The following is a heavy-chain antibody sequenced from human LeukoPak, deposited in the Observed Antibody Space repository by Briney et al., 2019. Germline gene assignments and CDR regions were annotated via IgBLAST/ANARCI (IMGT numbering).Heavy chain of an antibody. J-gene: IGHJ4*02. V-gene: IGHV3-23*01. CDR1: GFTFNNYA. CDR3: ARLPTFYDSSGYHYDY. Sequence: GGSLRLSWVASGFTFNNYAMSWVRQAPGRGLEWASSTAGSGISKDYADSVKGRFTISKDKSKNTLYLQMDNLRAEDTSVYFCARLPTFYDSSGYHYDYWGQGTLVTVSS. D-gene: IGHD3-22*01. CDR2: TAGSGISK.